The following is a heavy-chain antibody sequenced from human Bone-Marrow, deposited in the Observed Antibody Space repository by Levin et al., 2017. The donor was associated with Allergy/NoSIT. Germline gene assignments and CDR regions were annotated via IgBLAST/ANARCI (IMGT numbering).Heavy chain of an antibody. Sequence: KPSETLSLTCAVSGASVSSGDYYWSWIRQSPEKGLEWIGYISYTGASSYNPSLKSRVSMSLDTSNNQFSLNLKSVTAADTAIYFCARALAVPIIQRWFAPWGQGTLVSVSS. CDR3: ARALAVPIIQRWFAP. J-gene: IGHJ5*02. V-gene: IGHV4-30-4*01. CDR2: ISYTGAS. D-gene: IGHD6-19*01. CDR1: GASVSSGDYY.